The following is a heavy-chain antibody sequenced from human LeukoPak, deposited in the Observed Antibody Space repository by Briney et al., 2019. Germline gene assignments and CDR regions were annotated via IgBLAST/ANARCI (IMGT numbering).Heavy chain of an antibody. Sequence: PGGSLRLSCAASGFTSSSYWMSGVRQPPGKGLGGVANIKQEGRDKYYVDSVKGRFTISRDNAKNLLYLQMNSLRAEDTALYYCARDWSTVTTIPFDFWGQGTLVTVSS. CDR1: GFTSSSYW. CDR2: IKQEGRDK. V-gene: IGHV3-7*01. D-gene: IGHD4-17*01. CDR3: ARDWSTVTTIPFDF. J-gene: IGHJ4*02.